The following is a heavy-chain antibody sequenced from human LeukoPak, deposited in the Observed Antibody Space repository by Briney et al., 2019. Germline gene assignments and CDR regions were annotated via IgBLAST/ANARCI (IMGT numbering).Heavy chain of an antibody. D-gene: IGHD1-26*01. CDR1: GFTVSSNY. J-gene: IGHJ3*02. CDR3: ASYRYSGSSGSAFDI. CDR2: IYSGGST. Sequence: GGSLRLSCAASGFTVSSNYMSWVRQAPGKGLEWVSVIYSGGSTYYADSVKGRFTISRDNSKNTLYLQMNSLRAEDTAVYYCASYRYSGSSGSAFDIWGQGTMVTVSS. V-gene: IGHV3-53*01.